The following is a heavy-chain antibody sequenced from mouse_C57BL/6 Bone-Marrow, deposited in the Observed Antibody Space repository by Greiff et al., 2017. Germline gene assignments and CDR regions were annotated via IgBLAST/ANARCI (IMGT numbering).Heavy chain of an antibody. V-gene: IGHV1-69*01. CDR3: ARVHYDYDGYYAMDY. CDR2: IDPSDSYT. Sequence: QVQLQQPGAELVMPGASVKLSCKASGYTFTSYWMHWVKQRPGQGLEWIGEIDPSDSYTNYNQKFKGKSTLTVDKSSSTAYMQLSRLTSEDSAVYYCARVHYDYDGYYAMDYWGQGTSVTVSS. CDR1: GYTFTSYW. J-gene: IGHJ4*01. D-gene: IGHD2-4*01.